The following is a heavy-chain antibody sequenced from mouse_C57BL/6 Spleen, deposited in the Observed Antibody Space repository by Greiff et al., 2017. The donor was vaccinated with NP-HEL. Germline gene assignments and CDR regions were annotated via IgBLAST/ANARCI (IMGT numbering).Heavy chain of an antibody. D-gene: IGHD2-4*01. Sequence: QVHVQQSGAELVRPGTSVKMSCKASGYTFTNYGIGWAKQRPGHGLEWIGDIYPGGGYTNYNEKFKGKATLTADKSSSTAYMQVSSLTSEDAAIDYGARFDYDRYYAMDYWGKGTSVTVSS. CDR2: IYPGGGYT. CDR3: ARFDYDRYYAMDY. CDR1: GYTFTNYG. J-gene: IGHJ4*01. V-gene: IGHV1-63*01.